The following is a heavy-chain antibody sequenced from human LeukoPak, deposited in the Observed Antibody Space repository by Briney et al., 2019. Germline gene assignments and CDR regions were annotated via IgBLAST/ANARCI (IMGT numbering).Heavy chain of an antibody. CDR3: ARDSLQSSL. CDR2: IYYSGST. Sequence: SQTLSLTCTVSGGSIRSGGYYWSWIRQRPGQGLEWIGYIYYSGSTYYNPSLKTRFTISVDTSKNQFSLKVHSVTAADTALYLCARDSLQSSLWGQGALVTVSS. D-gene: IGHD1-26*01. V-gene: IGHV4-31*03. CDR1: GGSIRSGGYY. J-gene: IGHJ4*02.